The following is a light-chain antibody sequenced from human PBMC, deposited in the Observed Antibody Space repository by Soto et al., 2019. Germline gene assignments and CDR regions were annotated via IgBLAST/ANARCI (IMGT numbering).Light chain of an antibody. CDR3: QWIYNVPL. V-gene: IGKV1-27*01. CDR1: QDISSH. J-gene: IGKJ5*01. Sequence: DIQMTQSPSSLSASLGYKIPFTCRVSQDISSHLNYYRQKPGKVPNLLIYSASNLQSGVPSRFSGSGSGTDFTLTVSRLQPADVATYYAQWIYNVPLFGQGTRLEIK. CDR2: SAS.